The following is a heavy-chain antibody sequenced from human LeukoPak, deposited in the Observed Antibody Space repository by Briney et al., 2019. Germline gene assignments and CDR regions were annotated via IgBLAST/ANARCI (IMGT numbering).Heavy chain of an antibody. CDR1: GFTFSSYG. Sequence: GVLRLSCAASGFTFSSYGMHWVRQAPGKGLEWVAFIRYDGSNKYYADSVKGRFTISRDNSKNTLYLQMNSLRAEDTAVYYCAKDVKNGATSGYLVYWGQGTLVTVSP. D-gene: IGHD3-22*01. V-gene: IGHV3-30*02. CDR3: AKDVKNGATSGYLVY. CDR2: IRYDGSNK. J-gene: IGHJ4*02.